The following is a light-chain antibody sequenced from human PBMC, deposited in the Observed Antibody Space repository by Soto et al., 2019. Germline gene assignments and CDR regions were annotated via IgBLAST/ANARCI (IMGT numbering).Light chain of an antibody. CDR2: GAS. J-gene: IGKJ3*01. V-gene: IGKV3-20*01. CDR1: QSVSSSY. Sequence: EIVLTQSPGTLSLSPGERATLSCRASQSVSSSYLAWYQQKPGQAPRLLIYGASSRATGIPDRFSGSGSGTDFTLTISRLEPEDFAVYYCQHFGTFGPGTKVGIK. CDR3: QHFGT.